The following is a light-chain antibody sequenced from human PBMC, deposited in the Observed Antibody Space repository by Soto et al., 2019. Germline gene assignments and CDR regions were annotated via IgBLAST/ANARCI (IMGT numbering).Light chain of an antibody. CDR1: QGLVYGDGNTY. CDR3: MQGTHWPIT. Sequence: DVVMTQSPLSLPVTLGQPASISCRSSQGLVYGDGNTYLNWFQQRPGQSPRRLIYKVSNRDSGVPDRFSGSGSGTDFTLKISRVEAEDVGVYYCMQGTHWPITFGQGTRLEIK. J-gene: IGKJ5*01. V-gene: IGKV2-30*01. CDR2: KVS.